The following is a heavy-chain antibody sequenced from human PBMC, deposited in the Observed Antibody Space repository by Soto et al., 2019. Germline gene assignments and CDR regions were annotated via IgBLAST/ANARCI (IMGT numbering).Heavy chain of an antibody. V-gene: IGHV1-69*02. Sequence: ASVKVSCKASGGTFSSYTISWVRQAPGQGLEWMGRIIPILGIANYAQKFQGRVTITADKSTSTAYMELSSLRSEDTAVYYCARGAVGMDCFDPGGGGPLVTLP. J-gene: IGHJ5*02. CDR1: GGTFSSYT. CDR3: ARGAVGMDCFDP. D-gene: IGHD1-20*01. CDR2: IIPILGIA.